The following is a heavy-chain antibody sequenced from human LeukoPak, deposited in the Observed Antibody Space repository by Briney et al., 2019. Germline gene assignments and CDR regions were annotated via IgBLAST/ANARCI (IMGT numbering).Heavy chain of an antibody. J-gene: IGHJ4*02. CDR1: GGSISSYY. D-gene: IGHD2-15*01. Sequence: SETLSLTCTVSGGSISSYYWSWIRQPPGKGPEWIGYIYCSGSTNYNPSLKSRVTISVDTSKNQFSLKLSSVTAADTAVYYCARGKCSGGSCYRDYWGQGTLVTVSS. V-gene: IGHV4-59*01. CDR3: ARGKCSGGSCYRDY. CDR2: IYCSGST.